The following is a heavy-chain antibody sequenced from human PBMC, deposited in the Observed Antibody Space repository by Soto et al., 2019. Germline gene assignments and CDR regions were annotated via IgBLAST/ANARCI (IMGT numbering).Heavy chain of an antibody. CDR1: GYSFTSYW. J-gene: IGHJ4*02. CDR3: ARPVDCSGGSCYSPYFDY. V-gene: IGHV5-51*01. Sequence: GESLKISCKGSGYSFTSYWIGWVRQMPGKGLEWMGIIYPGDSDTRYSPSFQGQVTISADKSISTAYLQWSSLKASDTAMYYCARPVDCSGGSCYSPYFDYWGQGTLVTVSS. CDR2: IYPGDSDT. D-gene: IGHD2-15*01.